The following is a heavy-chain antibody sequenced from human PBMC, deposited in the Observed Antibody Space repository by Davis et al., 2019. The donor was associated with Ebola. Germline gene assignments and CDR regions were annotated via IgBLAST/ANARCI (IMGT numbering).Heavy chain of an antibody. CDR1: GYSFTSYW. Sequence: GESLKISCKGSGYSFTSYWIGWVRQMPGKGLEWMGIIYPGDSDTRYSPSFQGQVTISADKSISTAYLQWSSLKASDTAMYYCARFTVAAVFDKYYFDYWGQGTLVTVSS. J-gene: IGHJ4*02. CDR2: IYPGDSDT. V-gene: IGHV5-51*01. D-gene: IGHD6-19*01. CDR3: ARFTVAAVFDKYYFDY.